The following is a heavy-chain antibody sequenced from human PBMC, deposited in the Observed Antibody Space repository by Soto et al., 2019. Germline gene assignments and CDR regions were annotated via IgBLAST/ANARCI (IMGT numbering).Heavy chain of an antibody. J-gene: IGHJ4*02. CDR2: IYYSGST. Sequence: SETLSLTCTVSGGSISSGDYYWSWIRQPPGKGLEWIGYIYYSGSTYYNPSLKSRVTISVDTSKNQFSLKLSSVTAADTAVYYCARVGGSSWSGFDYWGQGTLVTVSS. V-gene: IGHV4-30-4*01. CDR3: ARVGGSSWSGFDY. CDR1: GGSISSGDYY. D-gene: IGHD6-13*01.